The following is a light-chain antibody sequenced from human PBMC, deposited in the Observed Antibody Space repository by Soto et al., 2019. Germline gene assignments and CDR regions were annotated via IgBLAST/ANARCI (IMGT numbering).Light chain of an antibody. Sequence: VLTQSPGTLSLSPGERATLSCRASQSVSSTYLAWYQHKPGQAPMLLIYGASRRATGIPDRFSGSGSGTDFTLTSSRLEPEDFAVYDCKQYGGSPPITFGQGTRLEIK. J-gene: IGKJ5*01. CDR3: KQYGGSPPIT. V-gene: IGKV3-20*01. CDR2: GAS. CDR1: QSVSSTY.